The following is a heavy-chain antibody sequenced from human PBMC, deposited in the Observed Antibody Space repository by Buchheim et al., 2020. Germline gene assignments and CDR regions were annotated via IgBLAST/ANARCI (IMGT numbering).Heavy chain of an antibody. J-gene: IGHJ4*02. CDR2: IKEDGSAG. CDR3: ARGRGWVDY. Sequence: EVQLVESGGGLVQPGGSLRLSCAASGFTFSRYWMTWVRQAPGKGLEWVANIKEDGSAGNYVDSVKGRFTVSRDNAENSLYVQMNSLRADDTGIYYCARGRGWVDYWGQGTL. D-gene: IGHD6-19*01. CDR1: GFTFSRYW. V-gene: IGHV3-7*01.